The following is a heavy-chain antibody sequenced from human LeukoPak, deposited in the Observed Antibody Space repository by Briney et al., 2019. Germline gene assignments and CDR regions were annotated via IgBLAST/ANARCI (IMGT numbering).Heavy chain of an antibody. Sequence: PGGSLRLSCAASGFTFSSYAMNWVRQAPGKGLEWVSVISGSGGSRDYADSVKGRFTISRDNSKNTLYLQMNSLRAEDTAVYYCARLDSSNDGYFDHWGQGTLVTVSS. D-gene: IGHD4-11*01. CDR2: ISGSGGSR. CDR3: ARLDSSNDGYFDH. CDR1: GFTFSSYA. V-gene: IGHV3-23*01. J-gene: IGHJ4*02.